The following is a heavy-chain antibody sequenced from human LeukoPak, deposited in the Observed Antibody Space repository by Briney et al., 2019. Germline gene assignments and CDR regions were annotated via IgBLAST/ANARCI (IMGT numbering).Heavy chain of an antibody. D-gene: IGHD2-21*01. CDR3: ARHRFASPLDS. V-gene: IGHV4-59*08. CDR1: GVSSSISY. Sequence: SETLSLTCTVSGVSSSISYWSWIRQPPGKGLEWIGYIFYTGDSNHNPSFKSRVSISLDTSKEQISLKLSSVTAADTTVYYCARHRFASPLDSWGQGALVTVSS. CDR2: IFYTGDS. J-gene: IGHJ4*02.